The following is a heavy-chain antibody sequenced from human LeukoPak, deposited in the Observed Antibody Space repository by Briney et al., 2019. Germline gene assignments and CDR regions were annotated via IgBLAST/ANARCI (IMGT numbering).Heavy chain of an antibody. CDR3: ARVLGSSGYYSPHFDY. CDR1: DGSLSNYY. D-gene: IGHD3-22*01. CDR2: ISYSGST. Sequence: SETLSLTCTVSDGSLSNYYWSWIRQPPGKGLEWIGYISYSGSTHYIPSLKSRVTMSVDTSKNQFSLKLSSVTAADTAVYYCARVLGSSGYYSPHFDYWGQGTLVTVSS. V-gene: IGHV4-59*12. J-gene: IGHJ4*02.